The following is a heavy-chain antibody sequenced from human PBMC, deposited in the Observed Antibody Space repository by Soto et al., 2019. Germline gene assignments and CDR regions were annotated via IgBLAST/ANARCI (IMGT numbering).Heavy chain of an antibody. CDR3: ARGGKVVVAATRAFDI. CDR2: INHSGST. Sequence: SETLSLTCAVYGGSFSGYYWSWIRQPPGKGLEWIGEINHSGSTNYNPSLKSRVTISVDTSKNQISLKLSSVTAADTAVYYCARGGKVVVAATRAFDIWGQGTMVTVSS. D-gene: IGHD2-15*01. CDR1: GGSFSGYY. J-gene: IGHJ3*02. V-gene: IGHV4-34*01.